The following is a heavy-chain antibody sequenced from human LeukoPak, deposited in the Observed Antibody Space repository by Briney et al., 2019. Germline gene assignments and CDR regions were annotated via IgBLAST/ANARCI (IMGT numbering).Heavy chain of an antibody. D-gene: IGHD2-15*01. CDR3: ARGPVLVGGAFDP. Sequence: SETLSLTCAVYGGSFSGYYWSWIRQPPGKGLEWIGEINHSGSTNYNLSLKSRVTISVDTSKNQFSLKLSSVTAADTAVYYCARGPVLVGGAFDPWGQGTLVTVSS. CDR1: GGSFSGYY. J-gene: IGHJ5*02. V-gene: IGHV4-34*01. CDR2: INHSGST.